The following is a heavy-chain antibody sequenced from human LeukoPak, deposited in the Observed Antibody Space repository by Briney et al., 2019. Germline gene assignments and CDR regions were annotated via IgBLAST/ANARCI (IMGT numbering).Heavy chain of an antibody. V-gene: IGHV1-2*02. D-gene: IGHD2-2*02. CDR1: GYTFTGYY. Sequence: ASVNVSCKAPGYTFTGYYMHWVRQAPGQGLEWMGWINPNSGGTNYAQKFQGRVTMTRDTSISTAYMELSRLRSDDTAVYYCAREGLGYCSSTSCYTHPDWFDPWGQGTLVTVSS. J-gene: IGHJ5*02. CDR3: AREGLGYCSSTSCYTHPDWFDP. CDR2: INPNSGGT.